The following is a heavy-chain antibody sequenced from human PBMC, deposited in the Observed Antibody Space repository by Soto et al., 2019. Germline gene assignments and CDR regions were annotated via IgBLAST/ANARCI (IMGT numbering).Heavy chain of an antibody. J-gene: IGHJ4*02. V-gene: IGHV1-46*01. Sequence: ASVKVSCKASGYTFSSYYMHWVRQAPGQGLEWMGVINPSGDSTTYAQKFQGRVTMTKDTSTSTLYMELSSLRSEDTAVYYCARDWEFRFCGQGTLVTVSS. CDR1: GYTFSSYY. CDR3: ARDWEFRF. CDR2: INPSGDST. D-gene: IGHD3-10*01.